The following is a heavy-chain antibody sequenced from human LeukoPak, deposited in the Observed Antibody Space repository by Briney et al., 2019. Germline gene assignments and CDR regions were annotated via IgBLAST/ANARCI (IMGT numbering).Heavy chain of an antibody. CDR1: GFTFDDYG. Sequence: GGSLRLSCAASGFTFDDYGMSWVRQAPGKGLEWVSGINWNGGSTGYADSVKGRFTISRDNAKNSLYLQMNSLIAEDKAVYYCAKDAHDYRGNLGDYWGQGTLVTVYS. CDR2: INWNGGST. V-gene: IGHV3-20*04. J-gene: IGHJ4*02. D-gene: IGHD4-23*01. CDR3: AKDAHDYRGNLGDY.